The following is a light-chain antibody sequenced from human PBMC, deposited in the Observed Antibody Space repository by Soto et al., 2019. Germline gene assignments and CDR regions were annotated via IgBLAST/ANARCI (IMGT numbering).Light chain of an antibody. CDR1: SSNIGSNT. J-gene: IGLJ3*02. Sequence: QSVLTQPPSASGTPGQRVTISCSGSSSNIGSNTVNWYQQLPGAAPKLLIHTYDQRPSGVPDRISGSKSGTSASLAISGLQSEDEDDYYCAAWDDSLNGPGFGGGTKLTVL. CDR2: TYD. CDR3: AAWDDSLNGPG. V-gene: IGLV1-44*01.